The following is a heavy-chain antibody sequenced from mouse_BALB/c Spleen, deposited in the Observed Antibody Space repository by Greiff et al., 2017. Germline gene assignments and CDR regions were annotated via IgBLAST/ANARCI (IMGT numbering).Heavy chain of an antibody. Sequence: QVQLKQSGPGLVQPSQSLSITCTVSGFSLTSYGVHWVRQSPGKGLEWLGVIWSGGSTDYNAAFISRLSISKDNSKSQVFFKMNSLQADDTAIYYCARNKARANPISGAMDYWGQGTSVTVSS. CDR3: ARNKARANPISGAMDY. J-gene: IGHJ4*01. CDR2: IWSGGST. CDR1: GFSLTSYG. D-gene: IGHD3-1*01. V-gene: IGHV2-4-1*01.